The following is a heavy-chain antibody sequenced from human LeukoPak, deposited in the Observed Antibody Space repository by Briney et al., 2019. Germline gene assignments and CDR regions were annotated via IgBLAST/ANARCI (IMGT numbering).Heavy chain of an antibody. V-gene: IGHV3-7*02. CDR3: TRGDRGYAESLY. J-gene: IGHJ4*02. CDR1: GFSFREHW. CDR2: IKEDGNED. Sequence: QPGGSLRLSRTVSGFSFREHWMSWVRQAPGKGLEWVGNIKEDGNEDYYVDSVEGRFVIFRDNAKNSLYLQMHSLRAEDTAVYYCTRGDRGYAESLYWGRGTLVTVSS. D-gene: IGHD5-12*01.